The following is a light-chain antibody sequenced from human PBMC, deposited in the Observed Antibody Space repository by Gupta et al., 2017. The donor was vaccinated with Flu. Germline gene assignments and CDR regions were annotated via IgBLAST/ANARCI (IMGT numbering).Light chain of an antibody. CDR1: SSDVGGYNY. CDR3: SSYASGSTLGV. CDR2: EVT. V-gene: IGLV2-14*01. J-gene: IGLJ3*02. Sequence: ISCNGTSSDVGGYNYVAWYQQHPNKAPKLMIYEVTNRPSGVSTRFSGSKSGNTASLTISGLQTEDEADYYCSSYASGSTLGVFGGGTKLTVL.